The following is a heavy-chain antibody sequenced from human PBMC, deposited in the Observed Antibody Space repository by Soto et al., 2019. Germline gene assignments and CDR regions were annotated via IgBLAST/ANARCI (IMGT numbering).Heavy chain of an antibody. J-gene: IGHJ3*02. CDR1: GFTFSSYG. D-gene: IGHD3-3*01. CDR3: ARARGERSLVVPLPRSNVFGVANDAFDI. CDR2: IWYDGSNK. Sequence: HPGGSLRLSCAASGFTFSSYGMHWVRQAPGKGLEWVAVIWYDGSNKYYADSVKGRFTISRDNSKNTLYLQMNSLRAEDTAVYYCARARGERSLVVPLPRSNVFGVANDAFDIWGQGTMVTVSS. V-gene: IGHV3-33*01.